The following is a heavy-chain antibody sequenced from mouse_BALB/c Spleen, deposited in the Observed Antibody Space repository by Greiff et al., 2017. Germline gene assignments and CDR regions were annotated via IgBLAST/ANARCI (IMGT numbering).Heavy chain of an antibody. J-gene: IGHJ2*01. CDR2: ISSGGSYT. D-gene: IGHD2-3*01. CDR1: GFTFSSYT. Sequence: EVKLMESGGGLVKPGGSLKLSCAASGFTFSSYTMSWVRQTPEKRLEWVATISSGGSYTYYPDSVKGRFTISRDNAKNTLYLQMSSLKSEDTAMYYCTREDDPYWGQGTTLTVSS. CDR3: TREDDPY. V-gene: IGHV5-6-4*01.